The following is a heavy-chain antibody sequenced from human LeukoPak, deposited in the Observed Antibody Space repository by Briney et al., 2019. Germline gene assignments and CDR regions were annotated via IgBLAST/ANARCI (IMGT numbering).Heavy chain of an antibody. V-gene: IGHV3-48*01. J-gene: IGHJ4*02. Sequence: GGSLRLSCAVSGFTFSRYSMNWVRQAPGKGLEWVSYISSSANSIYYADSVKGRFTISRDNAKNSLYLQMNSLRAEDTAVYYCARDRFGDYAIDSWGQGTLVTVSS. D-gene: IGHD4-17*01. CDR3: ARDRFGDYAIDS. CDR2: ISSSANSI. CDR1: GFTFSRYS.